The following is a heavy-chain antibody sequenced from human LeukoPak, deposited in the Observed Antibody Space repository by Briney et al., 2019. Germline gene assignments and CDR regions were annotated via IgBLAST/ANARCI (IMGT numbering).Heavy chain of an antibody. CDR3: ARAAGAAGGQYFDY. Sequence: SETLSLTCTVSGGSISGYYWSWIRPPAGQGLEWIGRIYTSGDTNYNPSLKSRVTMSVDTSKNQLSLKLRPVTAADTAVYYCARAAGAAGGQYFDYWGQGTLVTVSS. D-gene: IGHD6-13*01. CDR1: GGSISGYY. V-gene: IGHV4-4*07. J-gene: IGHJ4*02. CDR2: IYTSGDT.